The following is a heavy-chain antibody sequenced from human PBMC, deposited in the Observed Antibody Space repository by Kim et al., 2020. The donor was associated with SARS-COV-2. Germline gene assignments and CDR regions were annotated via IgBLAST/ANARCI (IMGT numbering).Heavy chain of an antibody. D-gene: IGHD3-10*01. V-gene: IGHV7-4-1*02. CDR1: GYTFTSYA. Sequence: ASVKVSCKASGYTFTSYAMNWVRQAPGQGLEWMGWINTNTGNPTYAQGFTGRFVFSLDTSVSTAYLQISSLKAEDTAVYYCARGPVTLSGSYPNPPDPWGQGTLVTVSS. CDR3: ARGPVTLSGSYPNPPDP. J-gene: IGHJ5*02. CDR2: INTNTGNP.